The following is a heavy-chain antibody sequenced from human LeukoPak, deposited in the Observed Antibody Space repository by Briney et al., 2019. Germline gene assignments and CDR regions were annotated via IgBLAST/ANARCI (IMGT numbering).Heavy chain of an antibody. CDR1: GGSISSYY. CDR3: ARHRGYSYAPSVYYFDY. J-gene: IGHJ4*02. V-gene: IGHV4-59*08. D-gene: IGHD5-18*01. Sequence: PSETLSLTCTVSGGSISSYYWSWIRQPPGKGLEWIGYIYYSGSTNYNPSLKSRVTISVDTSKNQFSLKLSSVTAADTAVYYCARHRGYSYAPSVYYFDYWGQGTLVTVSS. CDR2: IYYSGST.